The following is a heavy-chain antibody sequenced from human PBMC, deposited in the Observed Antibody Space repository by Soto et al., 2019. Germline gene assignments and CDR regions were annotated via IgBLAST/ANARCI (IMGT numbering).Heavy chain of an antibody. D-gene: IGHD2-2*02. CDR3: ARGIYCSRTSCYIPRPDDYYNYNMDV. CDR1: GYTFSSHD. J-gene: IGHJ6*03. V-gene: IGHV1-8*01. CDR2: MNPNSGDT. Sequence: ASVKVSCKASGYTFSSHDINWVRQATGQGLEWMGWMNPNSGDTGYAQKFQGRVTMTRNTSISTAYIELSSLTSEGTAMYHCARGIYCSRTSCYIPRPDDYYNYNMDVWGKGTTVTVSS.